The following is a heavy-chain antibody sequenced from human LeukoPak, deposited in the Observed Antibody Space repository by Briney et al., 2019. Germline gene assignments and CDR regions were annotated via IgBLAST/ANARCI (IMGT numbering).Heavy chain of an antibody. CDR3: ARHAEYSYGYHFDY. J-gene: IGHJ4*02. D-gene: IGHD5-18*01. Sequence: SETLSLTCTVSGGSISSYYWSWIRQPPGKGLEWIGYTYYSGSTNYNPSLKSRVTISVDTSKNQFSLKLSSVTAADTAVYYCARHAEYSYGYHFDYWGQGTLVTVSS. CDR2: TYYSGST. CDR1: GGSISSYY. V-gene: IGHV4-59*08.